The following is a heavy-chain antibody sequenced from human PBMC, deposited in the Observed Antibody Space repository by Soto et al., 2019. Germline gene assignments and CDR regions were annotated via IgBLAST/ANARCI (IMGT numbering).Heavy chain of an antibody. J-gene: IGHJ3*02. CDR3: AKGGSGDLLYYDFGGGAFDI. CDR1: GFTFSSYG. Sequence: QVQLVESGGGVVQPGRSLRLSCAASGFTFSSYGMHWVRQAPGKGLEWVAVISYDGSNKYYADSVKGRFTISRDNSKNRLYLQMNSLRAEDTAVYYCAKGGSGDLLYYDFGGGAFDIWGQGTMVTVSS. CDR2: ISYDGSNK. V-gene: IGHV3-30*18. D-gene: IGHD3-3*01.